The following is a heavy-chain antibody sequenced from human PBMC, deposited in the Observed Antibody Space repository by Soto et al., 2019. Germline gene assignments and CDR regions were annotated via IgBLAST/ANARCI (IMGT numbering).Heavy chain of an antibody. CDR3: ARERYQVIADGMDV. J-gene: IGHJ6*02. V-gene: IGHV1-2*02. D-gene: IGHD6-13*01. CDR1: GYTFTCYY. Sequence: QVQLVQSGADVKTPGASVRFSGKASGYTFTCYYVHWVREAPGQGLEWMGWINQENGRTSYAQKFQGRVTLSRDTSIKTAYLELSRLRFDAADVYFCARERYQVIADGMDVWGQGTTVTVSS. CDR2: INQENGRT.